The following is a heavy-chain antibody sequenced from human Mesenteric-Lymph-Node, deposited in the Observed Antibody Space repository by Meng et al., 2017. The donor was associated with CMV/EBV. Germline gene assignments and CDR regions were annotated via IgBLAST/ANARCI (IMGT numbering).Heavy chain of an antibody. CDR3: TRGNSHAHDY. CDR2: IIGSGGST. Sequence: GESLKISCAASGFSFSTYAMSWVRQAPGKGLEWVSYIIGSGGSTSYADSVKGRFTISRDNSKNTLYLQMNSLRAEDTAVYYCTRGNSHAHDYWGQGTLVTVSS. CDR1: GFSFSTYA. V-gene: IGHV3-23*01. J-gene: IGHJ4*02. D-gene: IGHD4-23*01.